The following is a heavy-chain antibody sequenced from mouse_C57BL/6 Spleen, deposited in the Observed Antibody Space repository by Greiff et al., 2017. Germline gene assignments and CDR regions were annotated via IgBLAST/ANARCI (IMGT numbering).Heavy chain of an antibody. CDR1: GYTFTDYE. V-gene: IGHV1-15*01. CDR3: VRPAYYAMDY. J-gene: IGHJ4*01. CDR2: IDPDTGGT. Sequence: VQLQQSGAELVRPGASVTLSCKASGYTFTDYEMHWVKQTPVHGLEWIGAIDPDTGGTAYNQKFKGKAILTADKSSSTAYMELRSLTSEDSAVYYCVRPAYYAMDYWGQGTSVTVSA. D-gene: IGHD2-14*01.